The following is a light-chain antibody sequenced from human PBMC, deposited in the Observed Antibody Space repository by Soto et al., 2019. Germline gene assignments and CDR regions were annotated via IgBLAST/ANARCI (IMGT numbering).Light chain of an antibody. CDR2: ELT. J-gene: IGLJ1*01. V-gene: IGLV2-8*01. CDR3: SSYTDRKHLV. CDR1: SSDVGAYNF. Sequence: QSALTQLPSASGSPGQSVTISCTGTSSDVGAYNFVSWYQQYPGKAPRLLIYELTKRPSGVPDRFSGSKSGNTASLTVSALQAEDEADYYCSSYTDRKHLVFGTGTKLTVL.